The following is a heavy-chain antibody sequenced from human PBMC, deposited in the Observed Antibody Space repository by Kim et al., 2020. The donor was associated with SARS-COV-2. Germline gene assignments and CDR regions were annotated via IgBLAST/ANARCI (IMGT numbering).Heavy chain of an antibody. V-gene: IGHV3-9*01. J-gene: IGHJ4*02. Sequence: GGSLRLSCAASGFTFDDYAMHWVRQAPGKGLEWVSGISWNSGSIGYADSVKGRFTISRDNAKNSLYLQMNSLRAEDTALYYCAKGYCRGGSCYHDYWGQG. D-gene: IGHD2-15*01. CDR3: AKGYCRGGSCYHDY. CDR2: ISWNSGSI. CDR1: GFTFDDYA.